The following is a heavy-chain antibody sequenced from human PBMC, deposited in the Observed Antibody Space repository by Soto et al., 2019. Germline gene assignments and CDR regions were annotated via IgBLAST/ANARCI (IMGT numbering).Heavy chain of an antibody. D-gene: IGHD1-26*01. V-gene: IGHV3-53*01. CDR3: ARRDPGAYFQH. CDR2: IYSGGST. J-gene: IGHJ1*01. CDR1: GFTVSSNY. Sequence: GGSLRLSFAASGFTVSSNYMSWVRQAPGKGLEWVSVIYSGGSTYYADSVKGRFTISRDNSKNTLYLQMNSLRAEDTAVYYCARRDPGAYFQHGCQGTLVTVFS.